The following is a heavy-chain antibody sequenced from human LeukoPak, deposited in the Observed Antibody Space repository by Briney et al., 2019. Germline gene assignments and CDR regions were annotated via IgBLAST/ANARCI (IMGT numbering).Heavy chain of an antibody. Sequence: GGSLRLSCAASGFTVRSDYMSWVRQAPGKGLEWVSVIYSGGSIYYADSVKGRFTISRDNSKNTVYIQMNSLRAEDTAVYYCARVKTARTNWFDPWGQGTLVTVSS. D-gene: IGHD1/OR15-1a*01. CDR2: IYSGGSI. J-gene: IGHJ5*02. CDR3: ARVKTARTNWFDP. CDR1: GFTVRSDY. V-gene: IGHV3-66*01.